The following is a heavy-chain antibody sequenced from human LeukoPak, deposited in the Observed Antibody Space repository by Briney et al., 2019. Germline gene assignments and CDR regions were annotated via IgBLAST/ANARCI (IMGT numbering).Heavy chain of an antibody. CDR1: GGSFSGYY. J-gene: IGHJ4*02. Sequence: SETLSLTCAVYGGSFSGYYWSWIRQPPGKGLEWIGEINHSGSTNYNPSLKSRVTISVDTSKNQFSLKLSSVTAADTAVYYCARRTAMVTRFDYWGQGTLVTVSS. V-gene: IGHV4-34*01. CDR2: INHSGST. D-gene: IGHD5-18*01. CDR3: ARRTAMVTRFDY.